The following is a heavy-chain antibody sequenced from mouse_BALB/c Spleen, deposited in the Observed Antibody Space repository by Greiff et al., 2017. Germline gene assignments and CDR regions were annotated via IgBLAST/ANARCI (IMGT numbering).Heavy chain of an antibody. CDR3: ARRGVYYGYDGYAMDY. Sequence: EVQGVESGGGLVKPGGSLKLSCAASGFTFSSYAMSWVRQTPEKRLEWVASISSGGSTYYPDSVKGRFTISRDNARNILYLQMSSLRSEDTAMYYCARRGVYYGYDGYAMDYWGQGTSVTVSS. J-gene: IGHJ4*01. D-gene: IGHD2-2*01. V-gene: IGHV5-6-5*01. CDR2: ISSGGST. CDR1: GFTFSSYA.